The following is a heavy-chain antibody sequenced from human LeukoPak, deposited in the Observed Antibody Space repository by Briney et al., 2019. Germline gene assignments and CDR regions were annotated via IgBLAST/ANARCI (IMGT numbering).Heavy chain of an antibody. CDR3: ARDPRSGSYFDY. J-gene: IGHJ4*02. V-gene: IGHV3-7*01. CDR2: INQDGSEK. D-gene: IGHD1-26*01. Sequence: GGSLRLSCAASGFTFSSYHMNWVRQAPGKGLEYVANINQDGSEKYYVDSVKGRFTVPRDNAKNSLYLQMNSLRAEDTAVYYCARDPRSGSYFDYWGQGTLVTVFS. CDR1: GFTFSSYH.